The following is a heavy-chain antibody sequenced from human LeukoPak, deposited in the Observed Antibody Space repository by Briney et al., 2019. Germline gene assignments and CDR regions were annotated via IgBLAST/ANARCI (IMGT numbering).Heavy chain of an antibody. CDR3: ASFGSGSIHY. CDR2: IYTSGST. V-gene: IGHV4-61*02. D-gene: IGHD3-10*01. Sequence: SQTLSLTCTASGGSISSSSYYWSWIRQPAGKGLEWIGRIYTSGSTNYNPSLKSRVTISVDTSKNQFSLKLSSVTAADTAVYYCASFGSGSIHYWGQGTLVTVSS. CDR1: GGSISSSSYY. J-gene: IGHJ4*02.